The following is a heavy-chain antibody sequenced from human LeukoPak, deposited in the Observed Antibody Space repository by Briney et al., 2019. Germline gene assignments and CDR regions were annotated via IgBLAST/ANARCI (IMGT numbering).Heavy chain of an antibody. Sequence: PGGSLRLSCVASGFTFNSYWMSWVRQAPGEWLGWVANINQDGSLKHYVGSVKGRFTISRDNVKNSLYLQMERLRVEDTALYYCVTSRDSSGVDWGQGALVTVSS. CDR3: VTSRDSSGVD. CDR2: INQDGSLK. J-gene: IGHJ4*02. D-gene: IGHD3-22*01. CDR1: GFTFNSYW. V-gene: IGHV3-7*01.